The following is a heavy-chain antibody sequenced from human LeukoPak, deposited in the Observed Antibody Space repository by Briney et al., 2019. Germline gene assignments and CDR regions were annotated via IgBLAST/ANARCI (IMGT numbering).Heavy chain of an antibody. J-gene: IGHJ4*02. CDR2: INPSGGST. D-gene: IGHD3-3*01. Sequence: GASVKVSCKASGYTFTSYYMHWVRQAPGQGLEWMGIINPSGGSTSYAQKFQGRVTMTRDTSISTAYMELSRLRSDDTAVYYCARDGGWDFWSGAKGPYFDYWGQGTLVTVSS. CDR1: GYTFTSYY. V-gene: IGHV1-46*01. CDR3: ARDGGWDFWSGAKGPYFDY.